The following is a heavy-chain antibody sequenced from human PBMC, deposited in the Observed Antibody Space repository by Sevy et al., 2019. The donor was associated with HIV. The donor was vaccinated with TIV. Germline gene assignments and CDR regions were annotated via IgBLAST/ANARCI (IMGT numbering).Heavy chain of an antibody. CDR2: INHSGST. V-gene: IGHV4-34*01. D-gene: IGHD3-10*01. CDR1: GGSFSGYY. Sequence: SETLSLTCAVYGGSFSGYYWSWIRQPPGKGLEWMGEINHSGSTNYNPSLKSRVTMTVETSKNQLSLKLSSVTAADTAVFYCARGDYYYGSGSSYFYMDVWDKGTTVTVSS. CDR3: ARGDYYYGSGSSYFYMDV. J-gene: IGHJ6*03.